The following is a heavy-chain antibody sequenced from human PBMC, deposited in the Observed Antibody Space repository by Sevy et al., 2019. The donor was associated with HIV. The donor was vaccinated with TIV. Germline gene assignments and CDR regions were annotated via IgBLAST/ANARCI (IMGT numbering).Heavy chain of an antibody. CDR1: GFTFSEAW. Sequence: GGSLRLSCAASGFTFSEAWMSWVRQAPGKGLEWVGRIKSKTDAATRDFAAPVRGRFSISRDDSANTVYLVMNNLKPEDTGVYYCAAGTGTSDLDYWGQGPWSPSPQ. V-gene: IGHV3-15*01. J-gene: IGHJ4*02. D-gene: IGHD1-7*01. CDR3: AAGTGTSDLDY. CDR2: IKSKTDAATR.